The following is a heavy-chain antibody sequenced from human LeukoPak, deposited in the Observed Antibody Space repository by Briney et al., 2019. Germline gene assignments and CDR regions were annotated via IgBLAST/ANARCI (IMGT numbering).Heavy chain of an antibody. Sequence: GGSLRLSCAASGFIFSTYVMSWVRQAPGKGLEWVSTLSGSGGPTYYADSVKGRFTISRDNSKNTLYLQMNSLRAEDTAVYYCAKAVRWWPLFDYWGQGTLVTVSS. CDR3: AKAVRWWPLFDY. CDR1: GFIFSTYV. D-gene: IGHD4-23*01. CDR2: LSGSGGPT. J-gene: IGHJ4*02. V-gene: IGHV3-23*01.